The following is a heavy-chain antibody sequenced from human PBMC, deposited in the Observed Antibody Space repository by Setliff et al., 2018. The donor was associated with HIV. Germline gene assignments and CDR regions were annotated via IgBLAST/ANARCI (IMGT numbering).Heavy chain of an antibody. CDR2: INPNSGDT. CDR3: ARDLVVVAPYYCFDP. CDR1: GYTFTSYH. J-gene: IGHJ5*02. Sequence: ASVKVSCKTSGYTFTSYHLHWLRQAPGQGLEWMGGINPNSGDTRYAQRFQGRVTMTRDTSTNTAYMELNSLTSDDTAVYYCARDLVVVAPYYCFDPWGQGTLVTVSS. D-gene: IGHD2-15*01. V-gene: IGHV1-2*02.